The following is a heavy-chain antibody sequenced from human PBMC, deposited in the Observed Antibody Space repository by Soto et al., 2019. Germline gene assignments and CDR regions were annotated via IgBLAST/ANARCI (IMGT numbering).Heavy chain of an antibody. CDR3: VRVSGTTDY. CDR2: IFPSVSDT. D-gene: IGHD1-7*01. V-gene: IGHV5-51*03. Sequence: EVQLVQSGAEVKKPGESLKISCKGSGYRFTSYWIGWVRQMPGKGLEWMGLIFPSVSDTKYRPSFQGHVTISVDKSISTAYLQWSSLKASDTAMYYCVRVSGTTDYWGQGTLVTVSS. CDR1: GYRFTSYW. J-gene: IGHJ4*02.